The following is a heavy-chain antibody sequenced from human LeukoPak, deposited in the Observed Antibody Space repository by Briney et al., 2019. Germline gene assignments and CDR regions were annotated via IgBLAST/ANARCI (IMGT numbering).Heavy chain of an antibody. J-gene: IGHJ6*04. CDR2: KQNDGSTT. V-gene: IGHV3-30*02. CDR3: AELGITMIGGV. Sequence: GGSLRLSCAASGFTFSSYGMHWVRQAPGKGLEWVAFKQNDGSTTFYADSVKGRFTIPRDNSKNTLYLQMNSLRAEDTAVYYCAELGITMIGGVWGKGTTVTISS. D-gene: IGHD3-10*02. CDR1: GFTFSSYG.